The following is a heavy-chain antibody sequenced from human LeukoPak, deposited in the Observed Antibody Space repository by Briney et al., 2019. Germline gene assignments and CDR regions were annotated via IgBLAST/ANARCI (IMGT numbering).Heavy chain of an antibody. V-gene: IGHV4-31*03. CDR2: IYDSGST. CDR3: ASVGTTTHAFDF. Sequence: SETLSLTCTVSGDSIPSGAYCLSWIRQHPGKGLEWLGHIYDSGSTYYNPSLMSRVTISVDTSKNQLSLKLRFVTAADTAVYYCASVGTTTHAFDFWGQGTTVSVSS. D-gene: IGHD1-26*01. J-gene: IGHJ3*01. CDR1: GDSIPSGAYC.